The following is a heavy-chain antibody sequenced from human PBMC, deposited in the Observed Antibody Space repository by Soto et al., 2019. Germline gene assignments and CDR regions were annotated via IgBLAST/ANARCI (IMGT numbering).Heavy chain of an antibody. Sequence: GGSLRLSCAASGFTFSNAWMNWVRQAPGKGLEWVGRIKSKTDGGTTDYAAPVKGRFTISRDDSKNTLYLQMNSLKTEDTAVYYCTTDVRAVDTAMVTGDAFDIWGQGTMVTVSS. CDR3: TTDVRAVDTAMVTGDAFDI. D-gene: IGHD5-18*01. CDR2: IKSKTDGGTT. CDR1: GFTFSNAW. J-gene: IGHJ3*02. V-gene: IGHV3-15*07.